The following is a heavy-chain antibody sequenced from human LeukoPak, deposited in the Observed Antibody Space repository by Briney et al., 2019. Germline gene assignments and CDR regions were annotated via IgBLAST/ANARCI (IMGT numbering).Heavy chain of an antibody. D-gene: IGHD1-14*01. V-gene: IGHV4-59*01. CDR3: ARVTRYVMEDYFDY. J-gene: IGHJ4*02. CDR2: INYTGST. Sequence: SSETLSLTCTVSGGSINIYYWSWIRQPPGKGLEWIGYINYTGSTNYNPSLKSRVTISLDTSRNQFSLRLSSVTAADTAVYYCARVTRYVMEDYFDYWGQGTLVTVSS. CDR1: GGSINIYY.